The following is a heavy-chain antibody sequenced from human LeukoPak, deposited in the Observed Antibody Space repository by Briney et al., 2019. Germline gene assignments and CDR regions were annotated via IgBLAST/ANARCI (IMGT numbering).Heavy chain of an antibody. D-gene: IGHD1-26*01. CDR3: ARDLRSGSYYRYYYYMDV. CDR2: IYYSGST. Sequence: SETLSLTCTVSGGPISSYYWSWIRQPPGKGLEWIGYIYYSGSTNYNPSLKSRVTISVDTSKNQLSLKLSSVTAADTAVYYCARDLRSGSYYRYYYYMDVWGKGTTVTVSS. J-gene: IGHJ6*03. V-gene: IGHV4-59*01. CDR1: GGPISSYY.